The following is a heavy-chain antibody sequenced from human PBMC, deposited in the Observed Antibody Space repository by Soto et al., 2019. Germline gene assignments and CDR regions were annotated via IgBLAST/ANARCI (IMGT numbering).Heavy chain of an antibody. CDR2: ISGSGGST. Sequence: EVQLLESGGGLVQPGGSLRLSCAASGFTFSSYAMSWVRQAPGKGLEWVSAISGSGGSTYYADSVKGRFTISRDNSKDTLYLQMNSLRAEDTAVYYCARGARDGYTLWVFDYWGQGTLVNVSS. CDR3: ARGARDGYTLWVFDY. D-gene: IGHD5-12*01. V-gene: IGHV3-23*01. J-gene: IGHJ4*02. CDR1: GFTFSSYA.